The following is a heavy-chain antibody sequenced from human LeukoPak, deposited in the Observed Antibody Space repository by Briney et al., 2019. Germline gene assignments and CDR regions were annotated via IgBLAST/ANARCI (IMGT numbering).Heavy chain of an antibody. CDR1: GFTFDDYA. Sequence: GGSLRLSCAASGFTFDDYAMPWVRQAPGKGLEWVSGISWNSGSIGYADSVKGRFTISRDNAKNSLYLQMNSLRAEDTALYYCAKGPPSVGATLFDYWGQGTLVTVSS. J-gene: IGHJ4*02. CDR3: AKGPPSVGATLFDY. V-gene: IGHV3-9*01. CDR2: ISWNSGSI. D-gene: IGHD1-26*01.